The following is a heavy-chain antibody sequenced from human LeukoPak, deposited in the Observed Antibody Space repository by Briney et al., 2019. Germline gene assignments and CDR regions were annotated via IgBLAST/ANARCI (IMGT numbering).Heavy chain of an antibody. CDR2: ISAYNGNT. J-gene: IGHJ6*03. CDR3: ARAVARLEKSYYYYMDV. Sequence: GDSVKVSCKASGYTFTSYGISWVRQAPGQGLEWMGWISAYNGNTNYAQKLQGRVTMTTDTSTSTAYMELRSLRSDDTAVYYCARAVARLEKSYYYYMDVWGKGTTVTVSS. D-gene: IGHD3-16*01. V-gene: IGHV1-18*01. CDR1: GYTFTSYG.